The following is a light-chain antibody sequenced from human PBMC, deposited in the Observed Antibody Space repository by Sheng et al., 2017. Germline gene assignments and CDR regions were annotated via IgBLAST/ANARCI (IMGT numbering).Light chain of an antibody. V-gene: IGKV3-15*01. CDR1: LSVSNSY. CDR2: GAS. J-gene: IGKJ1*01. CDR3: QQYQDWPRT. Sequence: EIVLTQSPGTLSLSPGERGTLSCRASLSVSNSYLAWYQQKPGQAPRLLIYGASTRATGIPARFSGTWSGTEFTLTISSLQSEDVAVYFCQQYQDWPRTFGQGTRLE.